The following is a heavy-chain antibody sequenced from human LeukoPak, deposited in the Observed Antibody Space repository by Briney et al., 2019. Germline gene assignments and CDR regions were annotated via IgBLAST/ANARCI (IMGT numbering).Heavy chain of an antibody. CDR2: IYYSGST. D-gene: IGHD3-22*01. CDR1: GGSISSSSYY. Sequence: SETLSLTCTVSGGSISSSSYYWGWIRQPPGKGLEWIGSIYYSGSTNYNPSLKSRVTISVDTSKNQFSLKLSSVTAADTAVYYCARGQFRSDLLRLIGWFDPWGRGILVTVSS. V-gene: IGHV4-39*07. J-gene: IGHJ5*02. CDR3: ARGQFRSDLLRLIGWFDP.